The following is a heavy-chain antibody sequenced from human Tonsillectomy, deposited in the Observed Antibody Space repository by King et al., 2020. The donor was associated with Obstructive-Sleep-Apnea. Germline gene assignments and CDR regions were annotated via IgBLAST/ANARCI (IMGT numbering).Heavy chain of an antibody. Sequence: QVQLVESGGGVVQPGRSLRLSCAASGFTFSSYAMHWVRQAPGKGLEWVAVISYDGGNKYYGDSVKGRFTISRDNSKNTLYLQMNSLRAEDTAVYYCARDPAPLYGFGELYSWFDPWGQGTLVTVSS. V-gene: IGHV3-30*04. J-gene: IGHJ5*02. CDR1: GFTFSSYA. CDR3: ARDPAPLYGFGELYSWFDP. CDR2: ISYDGGNK. D-gene: IGHD3-10*01.